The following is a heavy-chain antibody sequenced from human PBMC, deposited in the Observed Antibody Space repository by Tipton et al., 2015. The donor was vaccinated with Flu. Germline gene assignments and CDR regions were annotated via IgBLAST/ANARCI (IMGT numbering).Heavy chain of an antibody. D-gene: IGHD2-21*01. CDR1: GFTLSSHG. CDR3: ARDSLVIPLDY. CDR2: IWYDGSKK. J-gene: IGHJ4*02. Sequence: SLRLSCAVSGFTLSSHGMHWVRQAPGKGLEWVAIIWYDGSKKIYADAVKGRFTISRDISKNTLYLQMNNLRAEDTAVYYCARDSLVIPLDYWGQGTPVTVSS. V-gene: IGHV3-33*01.